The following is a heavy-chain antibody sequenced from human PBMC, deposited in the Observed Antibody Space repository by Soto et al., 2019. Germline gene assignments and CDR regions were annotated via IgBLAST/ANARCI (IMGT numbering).Heavy chain of an antibody. J-gene: IGHJ5*02. CDR3: ARDVIAPPNYFDP. CDR2: ISSSSTYR. V-gene: IGHV3-21*04. D-gene: IGHD4-4*01. CDR1: GFTFSSYS. Sequence: GGSLRLSCAASGFTFSSYSINWVRQAPGKGLEWVSSISSSSTYRNYADSVKGRFTISRDNAKNSLYLQMNSLRAEDTAVYYCARDVIAPPNYFDPWGQGTLVTVSS.